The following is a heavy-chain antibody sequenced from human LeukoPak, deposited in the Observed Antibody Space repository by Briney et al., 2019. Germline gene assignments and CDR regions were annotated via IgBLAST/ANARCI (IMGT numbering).Heavy chain of an antibody. J-gene: IGHJ4*02. V-gene: IGHV3-21*01. CDR1: GFTFSSYS. CDR3: ARETFMVRGVITRYFDY. Sequence: GGSLRLSCAASGFTFSSYSMNWVRQAPGKGLEWVSSISSSSSYIYYADSVKGRFTISRDNAKNSLYLQMNSLRAEDTAVYYCARETFMVRGVITRYFDYWGQGTLVTVSS. D-gene: IGHD3-10*01. CDR2: ISSSSSYI.